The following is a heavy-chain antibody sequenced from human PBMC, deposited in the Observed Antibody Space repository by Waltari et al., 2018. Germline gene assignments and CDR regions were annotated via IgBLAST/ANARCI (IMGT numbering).Heavy chain of an antibody. Sequence: QVQLVQSGAEVKKPGSSVKVSCKASGGTFSSYAISWVRQAPGQGLEWMGGSIPIFGTAKYAQKCRGRVTITADESTSTAYLELSSLGAEDTAVYYWARPGRSYYSRTSCPPHYWGQGTLVTVSS. CDR1: GGTFSSYA. CDR2: SIPIFGTA. CDR3: ARPGRSYYSRTSCPPHY. D-gene: IGHD2-2*01. V-gene: IGHV1-69*13. J-gene: IGHJ4*02.